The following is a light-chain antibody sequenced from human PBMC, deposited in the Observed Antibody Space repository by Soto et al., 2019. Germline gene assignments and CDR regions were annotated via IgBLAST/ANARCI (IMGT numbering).Light chain of an antibody. V-gene: IGKV3-11*01. Sequence: TLSCRASQSISSYLAWYQQKPGQAPRLFIYDASNRATGIPARFSGSGSGTDFTLTISSLEPEDFAVYYCQQRSNWPRTFWQGTKVDIK. CDR2: DAS. CDR3: QQRSNWPRT. J-gene: IGKJ1*01. CDR1: QSISSY.